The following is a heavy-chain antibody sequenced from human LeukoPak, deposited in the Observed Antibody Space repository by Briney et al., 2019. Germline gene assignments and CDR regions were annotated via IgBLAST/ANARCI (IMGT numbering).Heavy chain of an antibody. CDR3: TGRNLRDSSSWSYYYYMDV. D-gene: IGHD6-13*01. CDR1: GFTFSDSV. Sequence: PGGSLRLSCAASGFTFSDSVMHWVRQASGKGLEWIGRIRSKANNYSTAYAAAVKGRFTISRHDSKTTAYLQMNTLKTEDTAVYYCTGRNLRDSSSWSYYYYMDVWGKGTTVTVSS. V-gene: IGHV3-73*01. J-gene: IGHJ6*03. CDR2: IRSKANNYST.